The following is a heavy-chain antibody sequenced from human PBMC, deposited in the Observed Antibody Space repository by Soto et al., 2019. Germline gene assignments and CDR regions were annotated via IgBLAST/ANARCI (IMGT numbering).Heavy chain of an antibody. CDR2: VSGNGAEI. CDR3: VRDRATCAPGGSCNDLNNCFYYGLDA. CDR1: VFSFDIHA. J-gene: IGHJ6*01. V-gene: IGHV3-23*01. D-gene: IGHD2-2*01. Sequence: LRLSCAGAVFSFDIHARLCVRQTPWKGGEWVQVVSGNGAEIQYIASAEGRFTISRDNSKNTLYIQLNSLRDEDTAINYCVRDRATCAPGGSCNDLNNCFYYGLDAWGQGALVTVSS.